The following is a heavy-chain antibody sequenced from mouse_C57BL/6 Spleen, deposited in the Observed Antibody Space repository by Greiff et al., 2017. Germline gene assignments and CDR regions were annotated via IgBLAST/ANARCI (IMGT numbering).Heavy chain of an antibody. CDR2: INPSTGGT. Sequence: EVQLQQSGPELVKPGASVKISCKASGYLFTGYYMNWVKQSPEKSLEWIGEINPSTGGTTYNQKFKAKATLTVDKSSSTAYMQLKSLTSEDSAVYYCARWEGYWGQGTTLTVSS. CDR3: ARWEGY. D-gene: IGHD4-1*01. CDR1: GYLFTGYY. V-gene: IGHV1-42*01. J-gene: IGHJ2*01.